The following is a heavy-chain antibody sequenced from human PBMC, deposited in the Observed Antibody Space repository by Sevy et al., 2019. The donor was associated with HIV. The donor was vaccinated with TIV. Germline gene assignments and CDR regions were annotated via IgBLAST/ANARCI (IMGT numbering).Heavy chain of an antibody. CDR2: ISSSSSYI. CDR1: GFTFSTYT. CDR3: ARAAYYCSTTSCYIDY. Sequence: GGSLRLSCAASGFTFSTYTMNWVRQAPGKGLEWVSSISSSSSYICYADSVKGRFTISRDNAKNSLYLQMNSLRVEDTAVYYCARAAYYCSTTSCYIDYWGQGTLVTVSS. V-gene: IGHV3-21*01. J-gene: IGHJ4*02. D-gene: IGHD2-2*02.